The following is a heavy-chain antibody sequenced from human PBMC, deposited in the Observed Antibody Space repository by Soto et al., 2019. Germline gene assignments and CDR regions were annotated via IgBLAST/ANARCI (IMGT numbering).Heavy chain of an antibody. CDR1: GGSFSGYY. V-gene: IGHV4-34*01. J-gene: IGHJ6*02. CDR2: INHSGST. CDR3: ARGGRMDTSYYYYGMDV. Sequence: SETLSLTCAVYGGSFSGYYWSWIRQPPGKGLEWIGEINHSGSTNYNPSLKSRVTISVDTSKNQFSLKLSSVTAADTAVYYCARGGRMDTSYYYYGMDVWGQGTTVTVSS. D-gene: IGHD5-18*01.